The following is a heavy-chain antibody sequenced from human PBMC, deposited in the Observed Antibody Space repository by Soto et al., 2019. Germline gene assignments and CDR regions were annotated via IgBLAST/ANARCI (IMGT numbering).Heavy chain of an antibody. D-gene: IGHD6-19*01. CDR3: AREVAGTSYFDY. Sequence: SETLSLTCTVSGGSISSGYWTWSRQPPGKGLEWIGEIYYSGSTNYNPSLKSRVTLSVDKSKNQFSLKLSSVTAADTAVYYCAREVAGTSYFDYWGQGTLVTVSS. V-gene: IGHV4-59*12. CDR1: GGSISSGY. CDR2: IYYSGST. J-gene: IGHJ4*02.